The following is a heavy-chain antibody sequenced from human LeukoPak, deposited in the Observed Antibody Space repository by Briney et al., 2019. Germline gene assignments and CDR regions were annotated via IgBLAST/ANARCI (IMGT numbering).Heavy chain of an antibody. CDR3: ARSTWLLDK. J-gene: IGHJ4*02. CDR2: IYYSGST. Sequence: SETLSLTCTVSGGSISPYYWSWIRQPPGKGLEWIGYIYYSGSTNYNPSLKSRVTISLDTSKNQFSLKLSSVAAADTAVYYCARSTWLLDKWGQGTLVTVSS. CDR1: GGSISPYY. V-gene: IGHV4-59*01. D-gene: IGHD3-22*01.